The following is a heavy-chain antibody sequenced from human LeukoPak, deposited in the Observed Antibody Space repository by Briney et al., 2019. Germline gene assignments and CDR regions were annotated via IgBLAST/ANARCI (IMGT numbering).Heavy chain of an antibody. CDR3: ARDSGYDSYFDY. J-gene: IGHJ4*02. CDR1: GFTFSSYW. Sequence: PGGSLRLSCAASGFTFSSYWMHWVRQAPGKGLVGVSRINSDGSSTSYADSVKGRFTISRDNAKNTLYLQMNSLRAEDTAVYYCARDSGYDSYFDYWGQGTLVTVSS. D-gene: IGHD5-12*01. V-gene: IGHV3-74*01. CDR2: INSDGSST.